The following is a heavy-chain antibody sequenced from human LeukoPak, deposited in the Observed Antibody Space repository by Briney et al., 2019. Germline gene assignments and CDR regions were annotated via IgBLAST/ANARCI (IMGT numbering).Heavy chain of an antibody. CDR3: ARGRVGAPYYYGMDV. D-gene: IGHD1-26*01. J-gene: IGHJ6*02. CDR2: INHSGST. Sequence: SETLSLTCTVSGGSVTYTNYYWGWIRQPPGKGLEWIGEINHSGSTNYNPSLKSRVTISVDTSKNQFSLKLSSVTAADTAVYYCARGRVGAPYYYGMDVWGQGTTVTVSS. CDR1: GGSVTYTNYY. V-gene: IGHV4-39*07.